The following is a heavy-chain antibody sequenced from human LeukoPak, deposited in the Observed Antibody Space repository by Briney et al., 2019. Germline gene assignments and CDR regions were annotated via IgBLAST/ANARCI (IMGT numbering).Heavy chain of an antibody. CDR2: IDPCGVNT. V-gene: IGHV1-46*01. J-gene: IGHJ3*02. D-gene: IGHD2-15*01. CDR3: ARSRYCSGGSCYSGYNWNDVTDAFDI. Sequence: GASVKVSCKASGYTLTSYYMHWVRQAPGQGLEWMGIIDPCGVNTNYAQKFQGRVTMTRDMSTSTVYMELSGLRSEDTAVYFCARSRYCSGGSCYSGYNWNDVTDAFDIWGQGTMVTVSS. CDR1: GYTLTSYY.